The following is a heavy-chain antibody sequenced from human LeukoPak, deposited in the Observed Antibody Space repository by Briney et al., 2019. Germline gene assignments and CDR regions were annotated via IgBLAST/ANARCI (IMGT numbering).Heavy chain of an antibody. CDR2: IDPRDSYT. D-gene: IGHD3-22*01. J-gene: IGHJ4*02. V-gene: IGHV5-10-1*01. Sequence: GESLKISCEGSGYSFTSYWISWVRQMPGKGLEWMGRIDPRDSYTKYSPSFQGHVSISADKSISTAYLQWSSLKASDTATYYCARLESSGYYVYWGQGTLVTVSS. CDR3: ARLESSGYYVY. CDR1: GYSFTSYW.